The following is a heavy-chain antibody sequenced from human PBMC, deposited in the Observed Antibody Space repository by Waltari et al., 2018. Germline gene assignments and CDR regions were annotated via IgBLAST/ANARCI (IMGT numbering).Heavy chain of an antibody. CDR2: IYHSGCT. Sequence: QVQLQESGPGLVKPSQTLSLTCTVSGGSISSGGYYWSWIRQHPGKGLEWVGYIYHSGCTYYNPSLKSRVTISVDRSKNQFSLKLSSVTAADTAVYYCARVREMGNFDYWGQGTLVTVSS. J-gene: IGHJ4*02. D-gene: IGHD7-27*01. CDR1: GGSISSGGYY. V-gene: IGHV4-31*03. CDR3: ARVREMGNFDY.